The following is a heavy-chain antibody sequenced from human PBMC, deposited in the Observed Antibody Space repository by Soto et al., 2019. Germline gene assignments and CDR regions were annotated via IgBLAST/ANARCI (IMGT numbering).Heavy chain of an antibody. Sequence: ESGGGLVQPGGSLRLSCAASGFTVSSNYMSWVRQAPGKGLEWVSVIYSGGSTYYADSVKGRFTISRDNSKNTLYLQMNSLRAEDTAVYYCARALTQTYYFDYWGQGTLVTVSS. CDR1: GFTVSSNY. J-gene: IGHJ4*02. CDR2: IYSGGST. V-gene: IGHV3-66*01. CDR3: ARALTQTYYFDY.